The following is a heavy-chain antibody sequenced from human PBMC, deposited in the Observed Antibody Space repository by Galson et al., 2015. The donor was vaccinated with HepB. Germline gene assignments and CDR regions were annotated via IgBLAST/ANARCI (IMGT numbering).Heavy chain of an antibody. CDR3: ARPVTDADSGSGTGFDY. CDR1: GYRFTNYW. V-gene: IGHV5-51*03. D-gene: IGHD3-10*01. Sequence: QSGAEVKKPGESLKISCQGSGYRFTNYWIGWVRQMPGKGLEYMAIIYPGDSDARYSPSLQGQVTISVDKSISTAYLQWSSLKASDAAMYYCARPVTDADSGSGTGFDYWGQGTLVPVSS. J-gene: IGHJ4*02. CDR2: IYPGDSDA.